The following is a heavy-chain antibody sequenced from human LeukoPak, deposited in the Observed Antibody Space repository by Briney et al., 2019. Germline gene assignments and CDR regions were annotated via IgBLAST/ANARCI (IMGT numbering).Heavy chain of an antibody. CDR1: GGSISSYY. CDR3: ARGSSLPLDY. Sequence: SETLSLTCTVSGGSISSYYWSWIRQPPGKGLEWIGYIYYSGSTNYNPSLKSRVTISVDTSKNQFSLKLSSVTAADTAVYYCARGSSLPLDYWGQGTLVTVSS. V-gene: IGHV4-59*01. J-gene: IGHJ4*02. D-gene: IGHD6-13*01. CDR2: IYYSGST.